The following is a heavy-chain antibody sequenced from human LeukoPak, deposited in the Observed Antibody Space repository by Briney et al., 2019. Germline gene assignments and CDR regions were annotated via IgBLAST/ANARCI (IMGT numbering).Heavy chain of an antibody. D-gene: IGHD3-3*01. V-gene: IGHV3-7*01. CDR2: IKKDGSEK. CDR1: GFTFSSYW. CDR3: ARDGRAIFGVVNFDY. Sequence: GGSLRLSCAASGFTFSSYWMSWVRQAPGKGLEWVANIKKDGSEKYYVDSVKGRFTISRDNAKNSLYLKMNSLRAEDTAVYYCARDGRAIFGVVNFDYWGQGTLVTVSS. J-gene: IGHJ4*02.